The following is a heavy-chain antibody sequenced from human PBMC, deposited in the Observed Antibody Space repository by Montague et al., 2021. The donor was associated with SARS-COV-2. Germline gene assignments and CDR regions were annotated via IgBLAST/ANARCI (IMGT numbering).Heavy chain of an antibody. V-gene: IGHV4-39*01. CDR2: ISYSGST. J-gene: IGHJ3*02. CDR1: GGSISSTSYY. Sequence: SETLSLTCTVSGGSISSTSYYWGWIRQPPGKGLEWIGSISYSGSTYYKSSLKSRVTISVDTSKNQFSLRLSSVTAADTAVYYCARHITGSGNAFDIWGQGTKVTVSS. CDR3: ARHITGSGNAFDI. D-gene: IGHD3-10*01.